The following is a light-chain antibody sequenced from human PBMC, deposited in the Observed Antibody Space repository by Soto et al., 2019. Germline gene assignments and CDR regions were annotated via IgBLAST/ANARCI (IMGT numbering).Light chain of an antibody. CDR3: SSYAAGNNFYFV. Sequence: QSALTQPSSASVSPAQSVTISCTGTSSDVGGYNYVSWYQQYPGRAPKLMIYEVTKRPSGVPDRFSGSKSGNTASLTVSGLQVEDEADYYCSSYAAGNNFYFVFGGGPQLTVL. CDR2: EVT. CDR1: SSDVGGYNY. V-gene: IGLV2-8*01. J-gene: IGLJ3*02.